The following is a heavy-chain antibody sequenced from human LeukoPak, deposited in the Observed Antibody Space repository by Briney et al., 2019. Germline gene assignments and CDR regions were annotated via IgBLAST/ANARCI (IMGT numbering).Heavy chain of an antibody. Sequence: SETLSLTCAVYGGSFSGYYWSWIRQPPGKGLEWIGEINHSGSTNYNPSLKSRVTISVDTSKNQFSLKLSSVTAADTAVYYCARRGVNTDYYDIATNSYSPRYYFDFWGQGTLVTVSS. CDR3: ARRGVNTDYYDIATNSYSPRYYFDF. CDR1: GGSFSGYY. CDR2: INHSGST. D-gene: IGHD3-9*01. V-gene: IGHV4-34*01. J-gene: IGHJ4*02.